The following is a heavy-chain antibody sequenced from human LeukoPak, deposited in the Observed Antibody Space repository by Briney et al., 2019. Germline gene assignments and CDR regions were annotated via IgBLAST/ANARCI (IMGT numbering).Heavy chain of an antibody. CDR2: IYTSGST. CDR3: ARRGGIAHYYYMDV. J-gene: IGHJ6*03. V-gene: IGHV4-4*09. CDR1: GGSISSYY. D-gene: IGHD6-13*01. Sequence: SETLSLTCTVPGGSISSYYWSWIRQPPGKGLEWIGYIYTSGSTNYNPSLKSRVTISVDTSKNQFSLKLSSVTAADTAVYYCARRGGIAHYYYMDVWGKGTTVTVSS.